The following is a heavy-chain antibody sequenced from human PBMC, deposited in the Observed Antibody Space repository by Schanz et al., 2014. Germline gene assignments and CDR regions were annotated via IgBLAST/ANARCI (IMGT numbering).Heavy chain of an antibody. Sequence: QLMQSGSEVRKPGASVKVSCKASGYSFTTYGLNWVRQAPGQGPEWMGWISAFDDKTDYAQNFQGRLIMTTDPSTTTAYMELRNVRYDDAAMYYSARGIPYCSSTSCSGLEAYEAWGQGTLVTVSS. CDR1: GYSFTTYG. J-gene: IGHJ3*01. CDR2: ISAFDDKT. V-gene: IGHV1-18*01. D-gene: IGHD2-2*01. CDR3: ARGIPYCSSTSCSGLEAYEA.